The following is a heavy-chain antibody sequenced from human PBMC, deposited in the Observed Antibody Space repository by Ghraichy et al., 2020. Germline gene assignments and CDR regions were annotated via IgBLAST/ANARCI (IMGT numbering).Heavy chain of an antibody. CDR3: ARKTLSNYYDSNNLAGAFDM. CDR2: LIPLFATT. V-gene: IGHV1-69*13. Sequence: SVKVSCKASGGTFSNYAFGWVRQAPGQGLEWMGGLIPLFATTFYAQKFQGRVTITADESTSTAYMELSSLRFEDTAVYYCARKTLSNYYDSNNLAGAFDMWGQGTMVTVSS. D-gene: IGHD3-22*01. CDR1: GGTFSNYA. J-gene: IGHJ3*02.